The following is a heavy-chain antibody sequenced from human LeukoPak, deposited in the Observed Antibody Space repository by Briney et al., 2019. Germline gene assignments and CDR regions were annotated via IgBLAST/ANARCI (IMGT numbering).Heavy chain of an antibody. CDR2: ISYDGSNK. Sequence: GRSLRLSCAASGFTFSSYGMHWVRQAPGKGLEWVAVISYDGSNKYNADSVKGRFTISRDNSKNTLYLQMNSLRAEDTAVYYCAKDRAVTGNYWGQGTLVTVSS. D-gene: IGHD2-21*02. CDR1: GFTFSSYG. J-gene: IGHJ4*02. V-gene: IGHV3-30*18. CDR3: AKDRAVTGNY.